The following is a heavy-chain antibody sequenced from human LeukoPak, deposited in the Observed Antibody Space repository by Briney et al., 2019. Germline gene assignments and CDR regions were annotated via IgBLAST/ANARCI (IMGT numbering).Heavy chain of an antibody. D-gene: IGHD2-15*01. CDR1: GGSISSGDYY. Sequence: SQTLSLTCTVSGGSISSGDYYWSWIRQPPGKGLEWIGYIYYSGSTYYNPSLKSRVTISVDTSKNQFSLKLSSVTAADTAVYYCARYKGGYCDDCTPMWGQGMLVTVSS. V-gene: IGHV4-30-4*01. CDR2: IYYSGST. CDR3: ARYKGGYCDDCTPM. J-gene: IGHJ4*02.